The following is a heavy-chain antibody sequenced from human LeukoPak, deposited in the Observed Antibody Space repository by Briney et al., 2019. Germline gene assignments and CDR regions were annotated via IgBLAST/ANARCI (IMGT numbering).Heavy chain of an antibody. V-gene: IGHV3-48*01. J-gene: IGHJ4*02. CDR3: AKEILWFGELEAYFDY. Sequence: GGSLRLSCAASGFTFSSYSMNWVRQAPGKGLEWVSYISSSSSVIYYPDSVKGRFTISRDNAKNSLYLQMNSLRAEDTAVYYCAKEILWFGELEAYFDYWGQGTLVTVSS. CDR1: GFTFSSYS. D-gene: IGHD3-10*01. CDR2: ISSSSSVI.